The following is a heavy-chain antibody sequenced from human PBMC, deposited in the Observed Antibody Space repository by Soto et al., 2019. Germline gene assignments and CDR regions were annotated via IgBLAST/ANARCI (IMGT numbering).Heavy chain of an antibody. CDR1: GFTFSSYA. CDR3: AKGACSGGSCYVLRGPYQYFAL. CDR2: ISGSGGST. J-gene: IGHJ2*01. D-gene: IGHD2-15*01. V-gene: IGHV3-23*01. Sequence: EVQLLESGGGLVQPGGSLRLSCAASGFTFSSYAMSWVRQAPGKGLEWVSAISGSGGSTYYADSVKGRFTISRENSKNPLYLQMNSLRAEDTAVYYCAKGACSGGSCYVLRGPYQYFALWGRGTLVTVSS.